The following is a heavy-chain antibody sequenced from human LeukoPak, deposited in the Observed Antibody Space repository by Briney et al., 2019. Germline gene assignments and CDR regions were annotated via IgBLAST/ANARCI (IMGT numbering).Heavy chain of an antibody. D-gene: IGHD3-3*01. Sequence: GGSLRLSCAASGFTFSSYAMSWVRQAPGKGLEGVSAISGSGGSTDYADSVKGWFTISRDNSKNTLYLQLNSLRAEDTAVYYCAKDPPPLVRFLEWGLGGGNWFDPWGQGTLVTVSS. CDR1: GFTFSSYA. V-gene: IGHV3-23*01. J-gene: IGHJ5*02. CDR2: ISGSGGST. CDR3: AKDPPPLVRFLEWGLGGGNWFDP.